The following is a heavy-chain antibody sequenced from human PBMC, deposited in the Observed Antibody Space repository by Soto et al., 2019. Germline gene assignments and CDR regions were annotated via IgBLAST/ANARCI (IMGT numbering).Heavy chain of an antibody. Sequence: KPSETLSLTCTVSGVSISSEDYYWTWIRQPPGKGLEWVGYIHYSGSTYYNASLKSRVTISIDTSKSQFSLRLNSVTAADTAVYFCASGKGVDESDYFDFLGQGTVVTVSS. D-gene: IGHD3-3*01. CDR3: ASGKGVDESDYFDF. CDR2: IHYSGST. CDR1: GVSISSEDYY. J-gene: IGHJ4*02. V-gene: IGHV4-30-4*01.